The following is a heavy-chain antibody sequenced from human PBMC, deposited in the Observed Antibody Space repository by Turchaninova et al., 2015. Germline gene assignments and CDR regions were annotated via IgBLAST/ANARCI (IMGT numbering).Heavy chain of an antibody. Sequence: QVQLVQSGAELQQPGASVRVSCRASGYTFSRHGISWVRQAPGQGLEWMGWISCYNGDTRYEQKVQDRVSMAKDTSTSTVYMELRSLRSDDTAVYFCARDPSNTSGYYAYMDVWGKGTTVTVSS. V-gene: IGHV1-18*01. J-gene: IGHJ6*03. CDR2: ISCYNGDT. CDR3: ARDPSNTSGYYAYMDV. D-gene: IGHD3-22*01. CDR1: GYTFSRHG.